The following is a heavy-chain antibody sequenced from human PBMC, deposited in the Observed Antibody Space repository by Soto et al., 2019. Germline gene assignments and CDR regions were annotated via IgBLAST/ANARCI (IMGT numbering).Heavy chain of an antibody. Sequence: GGSLRLSCAASGFTFSSYSMNWVRQAPGKGLEWVSYISSSSSTIYYADSVKGRFTISRDNAKNSLYLQMNSLRGDDTAIYYCARGTSGSHAMFFDHWGLGTLVTVSS. CDR2: ISSSSSTI. V-gene: IGHV3-48*01. D-gene: IGHD1-26*01. CDR1: GFTFSSYS. CDR3: ARGTSGSHAMFFDH. J-gene: IGHJ4*02.